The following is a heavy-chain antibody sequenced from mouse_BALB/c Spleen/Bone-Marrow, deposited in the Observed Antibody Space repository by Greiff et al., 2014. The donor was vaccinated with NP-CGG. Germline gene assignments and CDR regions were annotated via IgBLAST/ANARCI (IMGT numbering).Heavy chain of an antibody. J-gene: IGHJ1*01. CDR3: TRGYSSYPHWYFDV. CDR2: IDPYYGGT. Sequence: EVQLQQSGPELEKPGASVKISCKAPGYSFTGYNMNWVKQSNGKSLEWIGNIDPYYGGTSYNQKFKDKATLTVDKSSSTAYMQLKSLTSEDSAVYYCTRGYSSYPHWYFDVWGAGTTVTVSS. CDR1: GYSFTGYN. V-gene: IGHV1S135*01. D-gene: IGHD1-1*01.